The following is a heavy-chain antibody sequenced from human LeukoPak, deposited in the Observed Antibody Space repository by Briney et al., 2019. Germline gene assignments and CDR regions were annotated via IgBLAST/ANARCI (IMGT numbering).Heavy chain of an antibody. D-gene: IGHD4-11*01. V-gene: IGHV4-4*07. CDR3: ARGSRGQVTSPFDY. CDR2: IYTSGST. J-gene: IGHJ4*02. Sequence: SETLSLTCTVSGGSISSYYWSWIRQPAGKGLEWIGRIYTSGSTNYNPSLKSRVTMSVDTSKNQFSLKLSSVTAADTAVYYCARGSRGQVTSPFDYWGQGTLVTVSS. CDR1: GGSISSYY.